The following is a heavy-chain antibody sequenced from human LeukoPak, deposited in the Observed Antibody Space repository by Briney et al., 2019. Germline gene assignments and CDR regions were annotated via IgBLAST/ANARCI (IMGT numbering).Heavy chain of an antibody. D-gene: IGHD3-22*01. Sequence: ASVKVSCKASGYTFTGYYMHWVRQAPGQGLEWMGWINPNSGGTNYAQKFQGRVTTTRDTSISTAYMELSRLRSDDTAVYYCARASGGSSGFDYWGQGTLVTVSS. CDR1: GYTFTGYY. CDR2: INPNSGGT. J-gene: IGHJ4*02. V-gene: IGHV1-2*02. CDR3: ARASGGSSGFDY.